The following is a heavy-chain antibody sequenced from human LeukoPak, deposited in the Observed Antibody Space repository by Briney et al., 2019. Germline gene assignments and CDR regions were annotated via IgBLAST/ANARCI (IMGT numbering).Heavy chain of an antibody. Sequence: ASVKVSCKASGYTFTGYYMHWVRQAPGQGLEWMGWINPNSGGTNYAQKFQGRVTMTRDTSISTAYMELSRLRSDDTAVYYCARDSVVADRYYYYYMDVWGKGTTVTVSS. V-gene: IGHV1-2*02. D-gene: IGHD2-15*01. J-gene: IGHJ6*03. CDR3: ARDSVVADRYYYYYMDV. CDR1: GYTFTGYY. CDR2: INPNSGGT.